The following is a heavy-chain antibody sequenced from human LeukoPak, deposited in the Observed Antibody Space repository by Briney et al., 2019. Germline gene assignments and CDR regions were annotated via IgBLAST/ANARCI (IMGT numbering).Heavy chain of an antibody. D-gene: IGHD6-13*01. CDR2: ISGSGGST. CDR3: AKDRAAAGIWVFDY. V-gene: IGHV3-23*01. J-gene: IGHJ4*02. CDR1: GFTFSGYG. Sequence: GGSLRLSCAASGFTFSGYGMSWVRQAPGKGLKWVSAISGSGGSTYYADSVKGRITISRDNSKNTLYLQMNSLRAEDTAVYYCAKDRAAAGIWVFDYWGQGTLVTVSS.